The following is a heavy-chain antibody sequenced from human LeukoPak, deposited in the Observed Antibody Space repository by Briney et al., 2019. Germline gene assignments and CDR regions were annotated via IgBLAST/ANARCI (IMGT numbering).Heavy chain of an antibody. J-gene: IGHJ4*02. CDR3: ARDQQHLDFDY. CDR1: GYTFTDYY. CDR2: VNPNSAAT. D-gene: IGHD6-13*01. V-gene: IGHV1-2*02. Sequence: ASVKVSCKASGYTFTDYYMHWVRQAPGQGLEWMGWVNPNSAATKYPQEFQGRVTMTRDTSISTAYMELSGLRSDDTAVYHCARDQQHLDFDYWGQGTLVTVSS.